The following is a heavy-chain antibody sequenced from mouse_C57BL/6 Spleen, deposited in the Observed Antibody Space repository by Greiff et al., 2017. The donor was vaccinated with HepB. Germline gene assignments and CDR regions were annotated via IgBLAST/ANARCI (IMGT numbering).Heavy chain of an antibody. CDR1: GYTFTSYW. Sequence: VQLQQPGAELVKPGASVKVSCKASGYTFTSYWMHWVKQRPGQGLEWIGNIDPSDSETHYNQKFKDKATLTVEKSSSTAYMQLSSLTSEDSAVYYCARGNPDYWGQGTTLTVSS. V-gene: IGHV1-52*01. J-gene: IGHJ2*01. CDR2: IDPSDSET. CDR3: ARGNPDY.